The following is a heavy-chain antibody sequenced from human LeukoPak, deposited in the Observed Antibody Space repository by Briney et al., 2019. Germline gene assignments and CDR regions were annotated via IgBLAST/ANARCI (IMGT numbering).Heavy chain of an antibody. CDR3: AKDGFFDAFDI. V-gene: IGHV3-7*03. J-gene: IGHJ3*02. D-gene: IGHD3-10*01. CDR2: IKQDGSER. CDR1: GFIFSSYW. Sequence: PGGSLRLSCAASGFIFSSYWMSWVRQAPGKGLEWVANIKQDGSERYYVDSVKGRFTLSRDNAKNSLYLQMNSLRAEDTALYYCAKDGFFDAFDIWGQGTMVTVSS.